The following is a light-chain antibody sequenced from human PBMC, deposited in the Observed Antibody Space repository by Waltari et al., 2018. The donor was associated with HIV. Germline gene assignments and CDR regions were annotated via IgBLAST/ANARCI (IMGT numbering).Light chain of an antibody. J-gene: IGLJ2*01. V-gene: IGLV3-21*01. CDR1: NIGSKS. CDR2: HDT. CDR3: QVWDTNTDQYVI. Sequence: SYVLTQSPSVSVAPGKTARITCGGQNIGSKSVNWYQQQPGQAPVMVIYHDTDRPSGIPDRFSGSNSEDTATRTIRRVEAGDEADYYCQVWDTNTDQYVIFGGGTNL.